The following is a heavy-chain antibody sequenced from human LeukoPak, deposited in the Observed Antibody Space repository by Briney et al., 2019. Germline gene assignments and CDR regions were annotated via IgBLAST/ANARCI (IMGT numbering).Heavy chain of an antibody. CDR2: INGDGSTT. J-gene: IGHJ1*01. Sequence: GGSLRLSCAASGFTFSRYWMHWVRHAPGKGLVWVSRINGDGSTTSYADSVKGGFTISRDNAKNTLYMQMNSLRAEDTAVYYCATGNYYDSRGYYTFGHWGQGTLVTVSS. D-gene: IGHD3-22*01. CDR1: GFTFSRYW. CDR3: ATGNYYDSRGYYTFGH. V-gene: IGHV3-74*01.